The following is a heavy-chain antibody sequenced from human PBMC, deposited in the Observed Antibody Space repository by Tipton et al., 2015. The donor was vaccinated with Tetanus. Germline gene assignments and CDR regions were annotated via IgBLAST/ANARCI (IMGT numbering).Heavy chain of an antibody. V-gene: IGHV1-18*01. CDR2: ISAYNGNT. CDR1: GYTFTSYG. Sequence: QVQLVQSGAEVKKPGASVKVSCKASGYTFTSYGISWVRQAPGQGLEWMGWISAYNGNTNYAQKLQGRVTMTPDTSTSTAYMELRSLRSDDTAVYYCARTREYYYDSSGYSYFDYWGQGTLVTVSS. J-gene: IGHJ4*02. CDR3: ARTREYYYDSSGYSYFDY. D-gene: IGHD3-22*01.